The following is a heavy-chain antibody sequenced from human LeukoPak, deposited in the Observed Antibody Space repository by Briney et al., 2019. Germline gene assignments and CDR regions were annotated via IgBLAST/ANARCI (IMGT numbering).Heavy chain of an antibody. CDR3: ARHSEEYYYDSSGYYPPYYYYYYMDV. CDR2: IFYSGST. Sequence: SETLSLTCTVSGGSISTSNYYWGWIRQPPGKGLEWIGNIFYSGSTYYNPSLKSRVTISVDTSKNQFSLKLSSVTAADTAVYYCARHSEEYYYDSSGYYPPYYYYYYMDVWGKGTTVTISS. D-gene: IGHD3-22*01. CDR1: GGSISTSNYY. V-gene: IGHV4-39*01. J-gene: IGHJ6*03.